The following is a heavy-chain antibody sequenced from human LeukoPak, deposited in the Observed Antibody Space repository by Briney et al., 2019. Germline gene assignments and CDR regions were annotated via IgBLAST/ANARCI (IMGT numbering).Heavy chain of an antibody. CDR3: ARPYYVAANYYFDY. J-gene: IGHJ4*02. CDR1: GFSSYS. V-gene: IGHV3-48*04. Sequence: GGSLRLSCAASGFSSYSLNWVRQAPGKGLEWVSYISGRGDVIYYADSVKGRFTISRDNAKNSLYLQMNSLRAEDTAVYYCARPYYVAANYYFDYWGQGTLVTVSS. D-gene: IGHD1-26*01. CDR2: ISGRGDVI.